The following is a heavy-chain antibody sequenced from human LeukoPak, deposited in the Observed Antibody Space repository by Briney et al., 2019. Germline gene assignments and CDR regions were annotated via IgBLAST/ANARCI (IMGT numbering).Heavy chain of an antibody. CDR1: GFTFSSYS. J-gene: IGHJ4*02. V-gene: IGHV3-48*02. D-gene: IGHD3-16*02. CDR3: ARGRNDYVWGSYRRPQYYFDY. Sequence: GGSLRLSCAASGFTFSSYSMNWVRQAPGKGLEWVSYISSSSSTIYYADSVKGRFTISRDNAKNSLYLQMNSLRDEDTAVYYCARGRNDYVWGSYRRPQYYFDYWGQGTLVTVSS. CDR2: ISSSSSTI.